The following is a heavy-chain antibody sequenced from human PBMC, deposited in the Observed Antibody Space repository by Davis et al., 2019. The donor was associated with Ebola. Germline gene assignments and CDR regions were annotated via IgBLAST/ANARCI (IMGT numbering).Heavy chain of an antibody. D-gene: IGHD1-14*01. CDR3: AKAENLDY. V-gene: IGHV3-30*18. CDR2: ISYDGSNK. J-gene: IGHJ4*02. CDR1: GFTFSSYG. Sequence: GGSLRLSCAASGFTFSSYGMHWVRQAPGKGLEWVAVISYDGSNKYYADSVKGRFTISRGNSKNTLYLQMNSLRAEDTAVYYCAKAENLDYWGQGTLVTVSS.